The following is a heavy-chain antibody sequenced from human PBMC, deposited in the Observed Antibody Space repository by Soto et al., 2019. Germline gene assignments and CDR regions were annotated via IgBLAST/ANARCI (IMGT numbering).Heavy chain of an antibody. Sequence: QVQLVESGGGVVQPGRSLRLSCAASGFTFSSYGMHWVRQAPGKGLEWVAVISYDGSNKYYADSVKGRFTISRDNSKNTLYLQMNSLRAEDTAVYYCAKDLEWWGYDGRVYYGMDVWGQGTTVTVSS. V-gene: IGHV3-30*18. CDR3: AKDLEWWGYDGRVYYGMDV. J-gene: IGHJ6*02. CDR2: ISYDGSNK. CDR1: GFTFSSYG. D-gene: IGHD3-3*01.